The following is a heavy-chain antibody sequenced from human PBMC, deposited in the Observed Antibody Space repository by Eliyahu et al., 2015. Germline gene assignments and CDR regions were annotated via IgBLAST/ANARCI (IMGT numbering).Heavy chain of an antibody. D-gene: IGHD3-9*01. V-gene: IGHV3-23*01. CDR2: IXGRGGST. CDR1: GFXFXSYA. J-gene: IGHJ4*02. CDR3: AKQDSFGNFDWFLQFDY. Sequence: EVQLLESGGGLVQPGGSLRLSCAASGFXFXSYAMSWVRQAPGKGXEWVAAIXGRGGSTYYADSVKGRFTISRDNSKNTLYLQMNSLRAEDTAVYYCAKQDSFGNFDWFLQFDYWGQGTLVTVSS.